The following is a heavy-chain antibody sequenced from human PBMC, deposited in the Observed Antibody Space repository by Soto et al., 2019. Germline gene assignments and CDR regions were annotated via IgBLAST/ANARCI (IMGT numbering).Heavy chain of an antibody. CDR1: GGSISGHY. V-gene: IGHV4-59*08. CDR3: ARHFVSLPYIFDY. D-gene: IGHD3-16*02. CDR2: IHYSGRT. J-gene: IGHJ4*02. Sequence: SETLSLTCTVSGGSISGHYWSWIRQRPGKGLEWIGYIHYSGRTKYSPSLKSRVTISVDTSKNQFSLRLNSVTAADTAVYYCARHFVSLPYIFDYSGQGALVLVSS.